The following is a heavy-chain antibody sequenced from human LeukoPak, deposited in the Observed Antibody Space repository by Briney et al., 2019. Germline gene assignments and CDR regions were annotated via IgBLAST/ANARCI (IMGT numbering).Heavy chain of an antibody. CDR1: SGSISSGDYY. J-gene: IGHJ6*03. D-gene: IGHD6-13*01. Sequence: SETLSLTSSVYSGSISSGDYYWSWIRQPPGKVLERIGYIYYSGSTYYNPALNSRVTISVDTSKNQFSLKLSSVTAADTAVYYCASRGTLAAAGGYYYYYYMDVWGKGTTVTVSS. V-gene: IGHV4-30-4*08. CDR3: ASRGTLAAAGGYYYYYYMDV. CDR2: IYYSGST.